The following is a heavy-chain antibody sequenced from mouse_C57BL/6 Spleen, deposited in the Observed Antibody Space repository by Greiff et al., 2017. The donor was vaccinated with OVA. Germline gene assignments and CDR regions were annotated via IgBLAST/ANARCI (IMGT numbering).Heavy chain of an antibody. CDR3: ARDGYEGYYYAMDF. V-gene: IGHV5-17*01. CDR2: ISRGSSTI. J-gene: IGHJ4*01. Sequence: VQLKESGGGLVKPGGSLKLSCAASGFTFSDYGMHWVRPAPEKGLEWVAYISRGSSTISYADTVKGRFTISRDNAENTLFLQMTSLSSEDTAMYDCARDGYEGYYYAMDFWGQGTSVTVSS. D-gene: IGHD2-2*01. CDR1: GFTFSDYG.